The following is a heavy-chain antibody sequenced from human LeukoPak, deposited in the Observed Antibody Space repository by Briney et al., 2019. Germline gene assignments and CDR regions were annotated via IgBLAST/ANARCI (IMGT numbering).Heavy chain of an antibody. D-gene: IGHD3-3*01. CDR1: GGSISSGSYY. CDR2: IYTSGST. CDR3: ARDKGDFWSGYYPYY. V-gene: IGHV4-61*02. J-gene: IGHJ4*02. Sequence: SETLSLTCTVSGGSISSGSYYWSWIRQPAGKGLEWIGRIYTSGSTNYNPSLKSRVTISVDTSKNQFSLKLSSVTAADTAVYYCARDKGDFWSGYYPYYWGQGTLVTVSS.